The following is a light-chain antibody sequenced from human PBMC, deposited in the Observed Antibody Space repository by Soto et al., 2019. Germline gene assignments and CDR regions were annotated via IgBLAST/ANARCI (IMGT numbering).Light chain of an antibody. CDR3: QSYDSSLSGYV. J-gene: IGLJ1*01. CDR1: SSNIGAGYD. Sequence: QSVLTQPPSVSWAPGQSVTIPCPGSSSNIGAGYDVHWYQQLPGTAPKLLIYDNNNRPSGVPDRFSGSKSGTSASLAITGLQAEDEADYYCQSYDSSLSGYVFGTGTKVTVL. CDR2: DNN. V-gene: IGLV1-40*01.